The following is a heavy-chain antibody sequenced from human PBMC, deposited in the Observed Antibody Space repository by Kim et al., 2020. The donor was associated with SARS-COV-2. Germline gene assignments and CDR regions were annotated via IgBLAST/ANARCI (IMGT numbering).Heavy chain of an antibody. CDR3: TTDRNSGSYYVDY. J-gene: IGHJ4*02. V-gene: IGHV3-15*01. Sequence: SAAPGKGRLPISRDNSKNTLYLQMNSLKTEDTAVYYCTTDRNSGSYYVDYWGQGTLVTVSS. D-gene: IGHD1-26*01.